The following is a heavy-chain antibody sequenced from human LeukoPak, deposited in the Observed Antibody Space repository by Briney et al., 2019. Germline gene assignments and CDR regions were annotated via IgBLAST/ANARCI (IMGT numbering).Heavy chain of an antibody. D-gene: IGHD1/OR15-1a*01. J-gene: IGHJ6*02. CDR2: IYYSGST. Sequence: PSETLSLTCTVSGGSISSSSYYRGWIRQPPGKGLEWIGSIYYSGSTYYNPSLKSRVTISVDTSKNQFSLKLSSVTAADTAVYYCASIGKYPGTNYYYYGMDVWGQGTTVTVSS. CDR1: GGSISSSSYY. V-gene: IGHV4-39*01. CDR3: ASIGKYPGTNYYYYGMDV.